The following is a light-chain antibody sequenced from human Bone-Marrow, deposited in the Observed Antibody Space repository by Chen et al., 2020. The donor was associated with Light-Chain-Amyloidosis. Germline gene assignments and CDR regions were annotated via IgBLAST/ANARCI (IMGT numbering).Light chain of an antibody. Sequence: EIVLTQSPGTLSLSPGEGANLSCRASQTISSNYLTWYQQKFGQTPRLLIYGSSSRATGIPDRFTGSGSGTDFTLTINRLAPGDLAMYYCPQYGTSPLNFGGGTKGEIK. V-gene: IGKV3-20*01. CDR3: PQYGTSPLN. CDR2: GSS. J-gene: IGKJ4*01. CDR1: QTISSNY.